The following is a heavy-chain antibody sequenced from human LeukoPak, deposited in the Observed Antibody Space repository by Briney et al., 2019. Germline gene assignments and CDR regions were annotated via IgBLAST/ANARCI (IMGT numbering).Heavy chain of an antibody. CDR1: GYTFTSYG. D-gene: IGHD7-27*01. V-gene: IGHV1-46*01. Sequence: ASVTVSCKASGYTFTSYGISWARQAPGQGLEWMGIINPSGGSTSYAQKFQGRVTMTRDTSTSTVYMELSSLRSEGTAVYYCARPNWGLGGGAFDIWGQGTMVTVSS. J-gene: IGHJ3*02. CDR3: ARPNWGLGGGAFDI. CDR2: INPSGGST.